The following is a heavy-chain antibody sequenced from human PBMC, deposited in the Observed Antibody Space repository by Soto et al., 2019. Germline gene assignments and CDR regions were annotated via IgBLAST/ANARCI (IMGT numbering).Heavy chain of an antibody. V-gene: IGHV4-31*03. D-gene: IGHD5-12*01. Sequence: QVQLQESGPGLVKPSQTLSLTCTVSGGSISSGGYYWSWIRQHPGKGLEWIGYIYYSGSTYYNPSLKSRVTITVDTSKNQFALKLSSVTAADTAVYYCARDGSGYDSPHDAFDIWGHGTMVTVSS. CDR3: ARDGSGYDSPHDAFDI. J-gene: IGHJ3*02. CDR2: IYYSGST. CDR1: GGSISSGGYY.